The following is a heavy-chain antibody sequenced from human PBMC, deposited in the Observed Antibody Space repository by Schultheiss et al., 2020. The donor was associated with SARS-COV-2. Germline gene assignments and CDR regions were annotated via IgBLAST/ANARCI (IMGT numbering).Heavy chain of an antibody. J-gene: IGHJ4*02. CDR3: ARDADSGYDWYFDY. V-gene: IGHV4-61*08. CDR2: INHSGST. Sequence: SETLSLTCAVSGGSISSGGYSWSWIRQPPGKGLEWIGEINHSGSTNYNSSLKSRVTISVDTSKNQFSLKLTSVTAADTAVYYCARDADSGYDWYFDYWGQGTLVTVSS. D-gene: IGHD5-12*01. CDR1: GGSISSGGYS.